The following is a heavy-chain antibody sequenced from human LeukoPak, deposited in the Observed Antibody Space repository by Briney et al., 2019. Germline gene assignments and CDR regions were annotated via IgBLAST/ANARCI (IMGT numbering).Heavy chain of an antibody. CDR3: ATAGEVVRGVFRNWFDP. D-gene: IGHD3-10*01. CDR2: IRWYSGSI. J-gene: IGHJ5*02. Sequence: PGGSLRLSCAASGFTFDDYAMHWARQAPGKGLEWVSGIRWYSGSIGYADSVKGRFTISSDNAKYSLYLQMNSLRAEVTALYYCATAGEVVRGVFRNWFDPWGQGTLVTVSS. V-gene: IGHV3-9*01. CDR1: GFTFDDYA.